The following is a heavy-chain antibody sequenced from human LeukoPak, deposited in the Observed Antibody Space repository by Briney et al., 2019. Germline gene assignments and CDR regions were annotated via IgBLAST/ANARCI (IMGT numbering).Heavy chain of an antibody. J-gene: IGHJ4*02. Sequence: GGSLSLSCAASGFTFSTYSMNWVRQAPGKGLEWVSSISSSSSHIAYADSVKGRFTISRDNAKNALYLQVNSLRAEDTAVYYCARGVVPAAFDYWGQGTLVTVSS. V-gene: IGHV3-21*01. CDR1: GFTFSTYS. CDR3: ARGVVPAAFDY. CDR2: ISSSSSHI. D-gene: IGHD2-2*01.